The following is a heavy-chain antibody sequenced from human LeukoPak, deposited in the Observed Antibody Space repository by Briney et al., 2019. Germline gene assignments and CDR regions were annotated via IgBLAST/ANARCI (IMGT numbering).Heavy chain of an antibody. CDR3: ARDFYSSGWYLLDY. Sequence: GALVKVSCKASGYTFTSYGISWVRQAPGQGLEWMGWISAYNGNTNYAQKLQGRVTMTTDTSTSTAYMELRSLRSDDTAVYYCARDFYSSGWYLLDYWGQGTLVTVSS. CDR2: ISAYNGNT. CDR1: GYTFTSYG. D-gene: IGHD6-19*01. J-gene: IGHJ4*02. V-gene: IGHV1-18*01.